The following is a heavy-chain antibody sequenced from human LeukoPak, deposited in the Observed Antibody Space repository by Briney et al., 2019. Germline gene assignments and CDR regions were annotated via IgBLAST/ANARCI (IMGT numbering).Heavy chain of an antibody. V-gene: IGHV4-59*01. CDR3: ARGRVGAGDIVATTYYFDF. CDR2: IFYSGNT. CDR1: GGSISSSY. D-gene: IGHD5-12*01. Sequence: PSETLSLTCTVSGGSISSSYWSWIRQPPGKGLEWIGYIFYSGNTNYNPSLKSRVTISLDTSENQFSLKLSSVTAADTAVYYCARGRVGAGDIVATTYYFDFWGQGTLVTVSS. J-gene: IGHJ4*02.